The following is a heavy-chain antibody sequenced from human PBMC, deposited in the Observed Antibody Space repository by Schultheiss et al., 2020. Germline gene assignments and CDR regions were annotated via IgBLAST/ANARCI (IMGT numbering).Heavy chain of an antibody. CDR3: ARESIAARWGRNWFDP. J-gene: IGHJ5*02. D-gene: IGHD6-6*01. Sequence: SETLSLTCTVSGGSISSGSYYWSWIRQPAGKGLEWIGRIYTSGSTNYNPSLKSRVTISVDTSKNQFSLKLSSVTAADTAVYYCARESIAARWGRNWFDPWGQGTLVNVSS. V-gene: IGHV4-61*02. CDR1: GGSISSGSYY. CDR2: IYTSGST.